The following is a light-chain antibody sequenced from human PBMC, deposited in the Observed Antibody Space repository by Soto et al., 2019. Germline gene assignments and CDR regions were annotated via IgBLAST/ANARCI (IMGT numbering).Light chain of an antibody. CDR3: QQRSTWRT. Sequence: PDTLSLSPGERATLSCRASQTVSSNYLAWCQQKPGQAPRLLIYDASKRATGIPARFTGSGFGTDYTLTISSLEPEDFAVYYCQQRSTWRTFGQGTKVDIK. CDR1: QTVSSNY. J-gene: IGKJ1*01. CDR2: DAS. V-gene: IGKV3-11*01.